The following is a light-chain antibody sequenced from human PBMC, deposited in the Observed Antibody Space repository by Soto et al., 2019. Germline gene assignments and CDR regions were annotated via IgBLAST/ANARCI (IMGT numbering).Light chain of an antibody. V-gene: IGLV2-14*01. Sequence: QSVLTQPASVSGSPGQSITISRTRTSSDVGTYNYVSWYQLHPGEAPKLIIYEVTNRPSGVSVRFSGSKSGNTASLTISGLQSEDETDYYCSSYTSLSTVVFGTGTKGTVL. CDR2: EVT. J-gene: IGLJ1*01. CDR1: SSDVGTYNY. CDR3: SSYTSLSTVV.